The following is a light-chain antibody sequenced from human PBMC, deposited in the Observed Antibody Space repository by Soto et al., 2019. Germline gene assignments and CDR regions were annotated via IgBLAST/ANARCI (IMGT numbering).Light chain of an antibody. J-gene: IGKJ4*01. CDR2: DAF. V-gene: IGKV1-33*01. Sequence: DIQMTQSPSSLSAFVGDSITITCQASQDSKNYLNWYQHKPGKAPKLLIYDAFKSDTGVPSRFSGSGSGTDFTFTINNLQPEDIATYFCQQYASLPPTFGGGTRV. CDR3: QQYASLPPT. CDR1: QDSKNY.